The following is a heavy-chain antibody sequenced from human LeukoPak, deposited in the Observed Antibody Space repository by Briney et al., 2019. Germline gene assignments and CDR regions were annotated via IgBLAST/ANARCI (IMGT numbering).Heavy chain of an antibody. D-gene: IGHD4-23*01. CDR2: INNDGRTT. V-gene: IGHV3-74*01. CDR3: AKSGGHSPWYFHY. J-gene: IGHJ4*02. CDR1: GFTFSSYW. Sequence: GGSLRLSCAASGFTFSSYWMHWVRQAPGKGLMWVSRINNDGRTTTYADSVKGRFTISRDNARSTLYLQMNSLRADDTAVYYCAKSGGHSPWYFHYWGQGTLVTVSS.